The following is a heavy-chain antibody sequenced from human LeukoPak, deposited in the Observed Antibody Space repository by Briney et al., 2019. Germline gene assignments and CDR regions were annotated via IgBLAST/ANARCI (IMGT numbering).Heavy chain of an antibody. Sequence: GGSLRLSCAASGFTFSSYSMNWVRQAPGKGLEWVSSISSSSSYIYYADSVKGRFTISRDNAKSSLYLQMNSLRAEDTAVYYCARVMMATISDAFDIWGQGTMVTVSS. CDR1: GFTFSSYS. V-gene: IGHV3-21*01. CDR2: ISSSSSYI. D-gene: IGHD5-24*01. J-gene: IGHJ3*02. CDR3: ARVMMATISDAFDI.